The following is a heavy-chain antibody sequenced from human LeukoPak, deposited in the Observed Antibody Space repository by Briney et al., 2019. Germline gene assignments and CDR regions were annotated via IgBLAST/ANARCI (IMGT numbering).Heavy chain of an antibody. CDR3: CRKIRVGTMGGYYHYIGG. J-gene: IGHJ6*03. D-gene: IGHD3-16*01. CDR2: IYYSGST. CDR1: GGSISSSSYY. V-gene: IGHV4-39*07. Sequence: PSETLSLTCTVSGGSISSSSYYWGWIRQPPGKGLEWIGSIYYSGSTYYNPSLKSRVTISVDTSKNQFSLKLSSVTAADTAVYYWCRKIRVGTMGGYYHYIGGLGKGTTVTVSS.